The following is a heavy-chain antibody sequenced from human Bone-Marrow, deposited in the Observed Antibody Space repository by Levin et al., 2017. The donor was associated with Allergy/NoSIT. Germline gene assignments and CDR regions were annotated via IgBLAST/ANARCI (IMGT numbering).Heavy chain of an antibody. CDR2: IYYSGNT. D-gene: IGHD5-12*01. Sequence: SQTLSLTCTVSGGSISGGGYYWSWIRQHPGKGLEWIGYIYYSGNTYYNTSLKSRVIISVVTSKNQLSLKLTSVTVADTAVYYCARFNGYDFAYWGQGTLVTVSS. V-gene: IGHV4-31*03. CDR3: ARFNGYDFAY. J-gene: IGHJ4*02. CDR1: GGSISGGGYY.